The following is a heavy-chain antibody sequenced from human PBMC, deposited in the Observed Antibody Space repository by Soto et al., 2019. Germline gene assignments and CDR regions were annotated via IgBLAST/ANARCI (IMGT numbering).Heavy chain of an antibody. CDR2: ISWDGGST. J-gene: IGHJ6*02. CDR1: GFTFDDYT. D-gene: IGHD5-12*01. V-gene: IGHV3-43*01. Sequence: LRLSCAASGFTFDDYTMHWVRQAPGKGLEWVSLISWDGGSTYYADSVKGRFTISRDNSKNSLYLQMNSLRTEDTALYYCAKDFALVATTNYYYGMDVWGQGTTVTVSS. CDR3: AKDFALVATTNYYYGMDV.